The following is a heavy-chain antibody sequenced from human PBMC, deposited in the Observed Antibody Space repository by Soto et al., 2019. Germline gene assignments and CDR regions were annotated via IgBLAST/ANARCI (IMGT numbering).Heavy chain of an antibody. V-gene: IGHV1-58*02. J-gene: IGHJ4*02. CDR2: IVVGSGHT. CDR1: GFTFISSA. Sequence: ASVKVSCKTSGFTFISSAMQWVRQARGQGLEWIGWIVVGSGHTNYAQKFQERVTITRDMSTSTAYMELSSLRSEDTAIYYCARTMGGIAAAGNDYWGQGTLVTVSS. D-gene: IGHD6-13*01. CDR3: ARTMGGIAAAGNDY.